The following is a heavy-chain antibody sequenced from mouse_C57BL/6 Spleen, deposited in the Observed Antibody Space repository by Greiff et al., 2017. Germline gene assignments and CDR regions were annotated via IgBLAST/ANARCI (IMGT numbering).Heavy chain of an antibody. Sequence: QVQLQQSGAELARPGASVKLSCKASGYTFTSYGISWVKQRTGQGLEWIGEIYPRSGNTYYNEKFKGKATLTADKSSSTAYMELRSLTSEDSAVYFCARSITTVVAKGDFDYWGQGTTLTVSS. CDR3: ARSITTVVAKGDFDY. J-gene: IGHJ2*01. D-gene: IGHD1-1*01. CDR2: IYPRSGNT. V-gene: IGHV1-81*01. CDR1: GYTFTSYG.